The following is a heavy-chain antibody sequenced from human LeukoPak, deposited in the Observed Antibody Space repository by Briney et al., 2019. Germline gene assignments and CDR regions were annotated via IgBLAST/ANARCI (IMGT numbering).Heavy chain of an antibody. CDR1: GYSFASYW. CDR3: ASERYCSSTSCYFDY. J-gene: IGHJ4*02. CDR2: IDPSDSYT. D-gene: IGHD2-2*01. V-gene: IGHV5-10-1*01. Sequence: GESLKISCKGSGYSFASYWITWVCQMPGKGLQWMGRIDPSDSYTNYSPSFQGHVTISADKSISTAYLQWSSLKASDTAMYYCASERYCSSTSCYFDYWGQGTLVTVSS.